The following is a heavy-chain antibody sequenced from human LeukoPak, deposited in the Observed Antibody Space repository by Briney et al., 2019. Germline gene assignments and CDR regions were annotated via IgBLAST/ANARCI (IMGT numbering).Heavy chain of an antibody. CDR1: GYTFTGYY. CDR3: ARDLWGIGTLGY. Sequence: ASVKVSCKASGYTFTGYYMHWVRQAPGQGLEWMGWINPNSGGINYAQKFQGRVTMTRDTSISTAYMELSRLRSDDTAVYYCARDLWGIGTLGYWGQGTLVTVSS. CDR2: INPNSGGI. J-gene: IGHJ4*02. V-gene: IGHV1-2*02. D-gene: IGHD6-13*01.